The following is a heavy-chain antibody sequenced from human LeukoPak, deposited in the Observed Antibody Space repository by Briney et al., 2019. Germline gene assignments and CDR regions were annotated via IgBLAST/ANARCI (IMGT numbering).Heavy chain of an antibody. Sequence: ASVKVSCKASGYTFTSYGISWVRQAPGQGLEWMGWISAYNGNTNYAQKLQGWVTMTRDTSISTAYMELSRLRSDDTAVYYCARDIYGSGSYFDYYGMDVWGQGTTVTVSS. CDR3: ARDIYGSGSYFDYYGMDV. D-gene: IGHD3-10*01. V-gene: IGHV1-18*01. CDR1: GYTFTSYG. CDR2: ISAYNGNT. J-gene: IGHJ6*02.